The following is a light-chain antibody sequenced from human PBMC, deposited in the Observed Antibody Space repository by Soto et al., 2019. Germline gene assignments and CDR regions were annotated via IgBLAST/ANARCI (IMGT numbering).Light chain of an antibody. CDR3: QQRSNWPPIT. CDR2: GAS. CDR1: QTVTSDY. Sequence: EIVLKQSPCTLSLSPGERATLSCRASQTVTSDYLAWYQQKPGQAPRLLIYGASGRATGIPDRFSGSGSGTDFTLTISSLEPEDFAVYYCQQRSNWPPITFGQGTRLEIK. J-gene: IGKJ5*01. V-gene: IGKV3D-20*02.